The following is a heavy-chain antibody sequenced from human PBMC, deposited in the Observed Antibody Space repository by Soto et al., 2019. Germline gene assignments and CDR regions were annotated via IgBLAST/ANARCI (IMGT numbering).Heavy chain of an antibody. J-gene: IGHJ4*02. D-gene: IGHD5-18*01. CDR3: AKDLYSYGPSTNDY. CDR2: IIPIFGTA. V-gene: IGHV1-69*13. Sequence: ASVKVSCKASGGTFSSYAISWVRQAPGQGLEWIGGIIPIFGTANYAQKFQGRVTITADESTSTAYMELSSLRSEDTSVYYCAKDLYSYGPSTNDYWGQGTLVTVSS. CDR1: GGTFSSYA.